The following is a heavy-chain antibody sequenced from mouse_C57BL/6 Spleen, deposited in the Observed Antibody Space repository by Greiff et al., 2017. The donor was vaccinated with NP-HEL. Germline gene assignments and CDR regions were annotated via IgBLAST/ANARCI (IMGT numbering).Heavy chain of an antibody. CDR1: GFNIKNTY. CDR3: AKTTYGSSYEAMDY. CDR2: IDPANGNT. D-gene: IGHD1-1*01. V-gene: IGHV14-3*01. J-gene: IGHJ4*01. Sequence: EVMLVESVAELVRPGASVKLSCTASGFNIKNTYMHWVKQRPEQGLEWIGRIDPANGNTKYAPKFQGQATITADTSSNTAYLQLSSLTSEDTAIYYCAKTTYGSSYEAMDYWGQGTSVTVSS.